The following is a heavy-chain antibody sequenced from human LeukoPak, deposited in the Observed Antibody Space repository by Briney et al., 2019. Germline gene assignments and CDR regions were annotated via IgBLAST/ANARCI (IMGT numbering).Heavy chain of an antibody. CDR3: ARDRAEDDKKCFDP. J-gene: IGHJ5*02. D-gene: IGHD5-24*01. Sequence: PGGSLRLSCVASGFTFSNYWMSWVRQAPGKGLEWVANIKSDGSQKQYVGSVKGRFTISRDNAKNSLYLQVNSLRAEDTAVYYCARDRAEDDKKCFDPWGQGTLVTVSS. CDR1: GFTFSNYW. V-gene: IGHV3-7*01. CDR2: IKSDGSQK.